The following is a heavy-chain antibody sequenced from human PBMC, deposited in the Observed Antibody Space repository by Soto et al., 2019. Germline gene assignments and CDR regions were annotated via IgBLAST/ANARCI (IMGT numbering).Heavy chain of an antibody. V-gene: IGHV3-33*01. Sequence: PGGSLRLSCAASGFTFSSYGMHWVRQAPGKGLEWVAVIWYDGSNKYYADSVKGRFTVSRANSKNTLYLQMNSLRTEDTAVYYCARGRSRPGSQYYYYGMDVWGQGTTVTVSS. CDR2: IWYDGSNK. D-gene: IGHD6-13*01. CDR3: ARGRSRPGSQYYYYGMDV. CDR1: GFTFSSYG. J-gene: IGHJ6*02.